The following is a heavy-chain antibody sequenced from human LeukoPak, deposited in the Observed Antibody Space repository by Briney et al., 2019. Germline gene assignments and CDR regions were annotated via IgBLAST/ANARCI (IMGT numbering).Heavy chain of an antibody. V-gene: IGHV1-46*01. J-gene: IGHJ4*02. CDR1: GGTFSSYA. CDR3: ARDQEGFDY. Sequence: GASVKVSCKASGGTFSSYAISWVRQAPGQGLERMGMIYPRDGSTSYAQKFQGRVTVTRDTSTSTVHMELSGLRSEDTAVYYCARDQEGFDYWGQGTLVTVSS. CDR2: IYPRDGST.